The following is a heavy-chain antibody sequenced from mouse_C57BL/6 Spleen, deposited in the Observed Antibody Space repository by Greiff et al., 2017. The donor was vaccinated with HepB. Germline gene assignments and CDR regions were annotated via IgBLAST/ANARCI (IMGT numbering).Heavy chain of an antibody. CDR2: IDPSDSYT. D-gene: IGHD1-1*02. CDR3: ARSRGGGYSAMDY. J-gene: IGHJ4*01. Sequence: QVQLQQPGAELVMPGASVKLSCKASGYTFTSYWMHWVKQRPGQGLEWIGEIDPSDSYTNYNQKFKGKSTLTVDKSSSTAYMQLSSLTSEDSAVYYCARSRGGGYSAMDYWGQGTSVTVSS. CDR1: GYTFTSYW. V-gene: IGHV1-69*01.